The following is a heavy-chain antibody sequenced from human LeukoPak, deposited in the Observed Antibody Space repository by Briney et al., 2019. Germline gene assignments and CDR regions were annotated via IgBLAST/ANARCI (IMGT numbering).Heavy chain of an antibody. Sequence: SETLSLTCAVYGGSFSGYYWSWIRQPPGKGLEWIGEINHSGSTNYNPSLKSRVTISVDTSKTQFSLKLSSVTAADTAVSYCARGWVLRGRLGYYFDYWGQGTLVTVSS. D-gene: IGHD4-17*01. V-gene: IGHV4-34*01. J-gene: IGHJ4*02. CDR1: GGSFSGYY. CDR2: INHSGST. CDR3: ARGWVLRGRLGYYFDY.